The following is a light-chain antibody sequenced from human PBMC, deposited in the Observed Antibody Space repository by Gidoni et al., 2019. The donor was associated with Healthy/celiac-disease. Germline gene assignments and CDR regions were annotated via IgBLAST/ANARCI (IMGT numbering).Light chain of an antibody. CDR2: DNN. J-gene: IGLJ3*02. CDR1: SSNIVNNY. CDR3: GTWDSSLSAKV. Sequence: QSVLTQPPSVSAAPGPKVTISCSGSSSNIVNNYVSWYQQLPGTAPKLLIYDNNKRPSGIPDRFSGSKSGTSATLGITGLQTGDEADYYCGTWDSSLSAKVFGGGTKLTVL. V-gene: IGLV1-51*01.